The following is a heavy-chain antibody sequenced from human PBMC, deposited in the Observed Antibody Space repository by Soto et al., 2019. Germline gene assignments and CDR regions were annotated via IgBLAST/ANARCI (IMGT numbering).Heavy chain of an antibody. D-gene: IGHD5-12*01. J-gene: IGHJ6*02. Sequence: GASVKVSCKASGYTFTSYYMHWVRQAPGQGLEWMGIINPSGGSTSYAQKFQGRVTMTRDTSTSTVYMELSSLRSEDTAVYYCARDEEGGVATTKGLLYYYGMDVWGQGTTVTVSS. CDR1: GYTFTSYY. V-gene: IGHV1-46*01. CDR3: ARDEEGGVATTKGLLYYYGMDV. CDR2: INPSGGST.